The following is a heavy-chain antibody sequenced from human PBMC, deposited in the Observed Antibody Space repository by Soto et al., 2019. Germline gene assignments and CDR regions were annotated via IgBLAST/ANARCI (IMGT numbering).Heavy chain of an antibody. J-gene: IGHJ6*03. CDR3: ARVGCSGGSCYSGFYYYYYMDV. Sequence: GGSLRLSCAASGFTFSSYWMHWVRQAPGKGLVWVSRINSDGSSTSYADSVKGRFTISRDNAKNTLYLQMNSLRAEDTAVYYCARVGCSGGSCYSGFYYYYYMDVWGKGTTVTVSS. CDR2: INSDGSST. CDR1: GFTFSSYW. V-gene: IGHV3-74*01. D-gene: IGHD2-15*01.